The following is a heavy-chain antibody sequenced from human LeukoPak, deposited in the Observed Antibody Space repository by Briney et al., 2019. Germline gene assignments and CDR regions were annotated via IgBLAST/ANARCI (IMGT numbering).Heavy chain of an antibody. J-gene: IGHJ4*02. CDR3: ARDPPDYCSSTSCYADG. Sequence: ASVKVSCKASGGTFSSYAISWVRQAPGQGLEWMGGIIPIFGTANYAQKFQGRVTITADKSTSTAYMELSSLRSEDTAVYYCARDPPDYCSSTSCYADGWGQGTLVTVSS. CDR1: GGTFSSYA. D-gene: IGHD2-2*01. V-gene: IGHV1-69*06. CDR2: IIPIFGTA.